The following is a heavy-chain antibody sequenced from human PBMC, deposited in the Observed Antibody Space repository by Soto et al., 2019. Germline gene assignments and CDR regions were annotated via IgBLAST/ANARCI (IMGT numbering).Heavy chain of an antibody. Sequence: EEQLVESGGGLVQPGGSLRLSCAASGFTFSDHYMDWVRQAPGKGLEWGARIRNKRNSYTTQYAASVKGRFTISRDDSEDSLYLQMNSLKTEDTAVYFCARVGRDGYSDPWGQGTLVTVSS. V-gene: IGHV3-72*01. CDR3: ARVGRDGYSDP. J-gene: IGHJ5*02. CDR2: IRNKRNSYTT. D-gene: IGHD5-12*01. CDR1: GFTFSDHY.